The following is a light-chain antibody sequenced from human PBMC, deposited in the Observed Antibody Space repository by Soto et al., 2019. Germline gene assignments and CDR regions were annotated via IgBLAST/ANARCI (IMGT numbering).Light chain of an antibody. V-gene: IGKV1-39*01. Sequence: DLQMTQSPSSLSASVGDRVTITCQASQSISSYLNWYQQKPGKAPKLLIYAASSLQSGVPSRFSGSGSGTDFTLTISSLQPEDFATYYCQQYDTSPLTFGGGTKVEIK. CDR2: AAS. CDR1: QSISSY. J-gene: IGKJ4*01. CDR3: QQYDTSPLT.